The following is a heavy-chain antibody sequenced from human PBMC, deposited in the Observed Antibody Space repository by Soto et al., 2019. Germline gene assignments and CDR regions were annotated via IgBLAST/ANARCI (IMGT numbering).Heavy chain of an antibody. CDR2: IYYSGST. V-gene: IGHV4-39*01. D-gene: IGHD3-22*01. J-gene: IGHJ1*01. CDR3: ARDLDGLHDDTSGPFPRPG. Sequence: PSETLSLTCTVSGGSISSSSYYWGWIRQPPGKGLEWIGSIYYSGSTYYNPSLKSRVTISVDTSKNQFSLKLSSVTVADTAVYYCARDLDGLHDDTSGPFPRPGWGQGTLVTVSS. CDR1: GGSISSSSYY.